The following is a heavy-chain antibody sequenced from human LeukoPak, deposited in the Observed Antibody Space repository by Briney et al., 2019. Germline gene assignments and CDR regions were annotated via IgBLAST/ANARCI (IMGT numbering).Heavy chain of an antibody. Sequence: ASVKVSCKASGYTFTDYYIHFVRQAPGQPLEWMGWLNPDSGGTNYAPKFRGRVTMTRDISVNTAYMEVTRLISDDTAMYYCARVVDKVTTFRSLYLDSWGQGSLVTVSS. D-gene: IGHD5-12*01. J-gene: IGHJ4*02. CDR1: GYTFTDYY. CDR2: LNPDSGGT. CDR3: ARVVDKVTTFRSLYLDS. V-gene: IGHV1-2*02.